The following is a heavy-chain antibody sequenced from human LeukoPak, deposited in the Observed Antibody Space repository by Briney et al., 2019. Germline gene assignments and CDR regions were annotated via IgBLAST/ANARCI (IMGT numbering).Heavy chain of an antibody. CDR2: IYTSGST. D-gene: IGHD4-23*01. Sequence: PSQTLSLTCTVSGGSISSGSYYWSWIRQPAGKGLEWIGRIYTSGSTNYNPSLKSRVTISVDTSKNQFSLKLSSVTAADTAVYYCARLVITVVTPPDVFDIWGQGTMVTVSS. V-gene: IGHV4-61*02. J-gene: IGHJ3*02. CDR3: ARLVITVVTPPDVFDI. CDR1: GGSISSGSYY.